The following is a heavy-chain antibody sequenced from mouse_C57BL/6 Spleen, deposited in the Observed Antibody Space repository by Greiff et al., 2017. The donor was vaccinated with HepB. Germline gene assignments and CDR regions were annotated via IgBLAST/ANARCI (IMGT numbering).Heavy chain of an antibody. Sequence: EVQLQQSGPELVKPGASVKISCKASGYTFTDYYMNWVKQSHGKSLEWIGDINPNNGGTSYNQKFKGKATLTVDKSSSTAYMELRSLTSEDSAVYDCARVRGNVYYLDYWGQGTTLTVAS. D-gene: IGHD2-1*01. V-gene: IGHV1-26*01. CDR2: INPNNGGT. CDR1: GYTFTDYY. J-gene: IGHJ2*01. CDR3: ARVRGNVYYLDY.